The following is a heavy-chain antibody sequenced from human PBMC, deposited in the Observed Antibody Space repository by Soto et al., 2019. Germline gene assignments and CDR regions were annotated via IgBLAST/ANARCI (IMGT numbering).Heavy chain of an antibody. Sequence: PGGSLRLSCAASGFTFSSYAMHWVRQAPGKGLEWVAVISYDGSNKYYADSVKGRFTISRDNSKNTLYLQMNSLRAEDTAVYYCAREHYYDSSGYCHPFDIWGKRTIDT. CDR1: GFTFSSYA. CDR3: AREHYYDSSGYCHPFDI. D-gene: IGHD3-22*01. V-gene: IGHV3-30-3*01. J-gene: IGHJ3*02. CDR2: ISYDGSNK.